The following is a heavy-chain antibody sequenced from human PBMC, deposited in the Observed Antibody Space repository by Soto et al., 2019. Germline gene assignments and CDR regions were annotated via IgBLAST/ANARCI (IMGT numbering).Heavy chain of an antibody. CDR2: ISSSGSTI. J-gene: IGHJ3*02. D-gene: IGHD6-13*01. V-gene: IGHV3-11*01. Sequence: GGSLRLSCAASGFTFSDYYMSWIRQAPGKGLEWVSYISSSGSTIYYADSVKGRFTISRDNAKNSLYLQMNSLRAEDTAVYYCARDLSRTHSSSWHDAFDIWGQGTMVTVSS. CDR1: GFTFSDYY. CDR3: ARDLSRTHSSSWHDAFDI.